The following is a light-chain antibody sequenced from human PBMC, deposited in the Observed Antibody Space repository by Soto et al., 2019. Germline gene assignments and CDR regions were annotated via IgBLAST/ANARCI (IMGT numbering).Light chain of an antibody. CDR2: DAS. Sequence: EIVLTPSPATLSLSPVERATLSCRASQSVSSYLAWYQHKPGQAPRLLIYDASNRATGIPARFSGSGSGTDFTLSISSLEPEDFAVYYCQHRRNWPLTFGGGTKVDIK. CDR1: QSVSSY. CDR3: QHRRNWPLT. J-gene: IGKJ4*01. V-gene: IGKV3-11*01.